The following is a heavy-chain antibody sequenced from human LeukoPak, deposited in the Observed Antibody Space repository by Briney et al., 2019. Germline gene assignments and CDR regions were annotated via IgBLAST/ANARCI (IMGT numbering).Heavy chain of an antibody. CDR2: IHYSGGST. Sequence: GSLRLSCAASGFTFSNYAMSWVRQAPGKGLEWVSAIHYSGGSTYYADSVKGRFTISRDNSKSTLYLQMNSLRAEDTAVYYCAKVIREVDMSYDYWGQGALVTVSS. J-gene: IGHJ4*02. CDR1: GFTFSNYA. CDR3: AKVIREVDMSYDY. D-gene: IGHD5-24*01. V-gene: IGHV3-23*01.